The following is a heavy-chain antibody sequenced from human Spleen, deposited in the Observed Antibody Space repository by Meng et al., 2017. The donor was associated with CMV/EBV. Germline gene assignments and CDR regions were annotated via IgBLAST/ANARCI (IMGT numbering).Heavy chain of an antibody. CDR3: ATGGSFDDSTGYWGIDY. J-gene: IGHJ4*02. Sequence: SFSRYAVSWVRQAPGQGLEWMGGIIPIFGASNYAQKFQGRVTITTDESTSTAYMDLSSLRSDDTAIYYCATGGSFDDSTGYWGIDYWGQGTLVTVSS. V-gene: IGHV1-69*05. CDR1: SFSRYA. CDR2: IIPIFGAS. D-gene: IGHD3-9*01.